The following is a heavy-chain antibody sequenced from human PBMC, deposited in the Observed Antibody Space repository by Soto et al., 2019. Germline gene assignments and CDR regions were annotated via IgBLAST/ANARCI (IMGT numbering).Heavy chain of an antibody. V-gene: IGHV4-39*01. D-gene: IGHD3-22*01. CDR3: AILRLYYDSSGYYQYYFDY. Sequence: QLQLQESGPGLVKPSETLSLTCTVSGGSISSSSYYWGWIRQPPGKGLEWIGSIYYSGSTYYNPSLKSRVTRPVDTSKNQFPLKLSSVTAADTAVYYCAILRLYYDSSGYYQYYFDYWGQGTLVTVSS. J-gene: IGHJ4*02. CDR1: GGSISSSSYY. CDR2: IYYSGST.